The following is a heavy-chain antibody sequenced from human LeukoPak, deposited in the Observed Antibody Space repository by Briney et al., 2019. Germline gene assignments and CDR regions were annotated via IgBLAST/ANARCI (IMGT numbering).Heavy chain of an antibody. CDR1: GFTFSSYG. CDR2: ISGSGGST. CDR3: AKNYYDTSGYYQYYFDY. V-gene: IGHV3-23*01. D-gene: IGHD3-22*01. Sequence: TGGSLRLSCAASGFTFSSYGMSWVRQAPGKGLEWVSAISGSGGSTYYADSVKGRFTISRDNSKNTLYLQMNSLRAEDTAVYYCAKNYYDTSGYYQYYFDYWGQGTLVTVSS. J-gene: IGHJ4*02.